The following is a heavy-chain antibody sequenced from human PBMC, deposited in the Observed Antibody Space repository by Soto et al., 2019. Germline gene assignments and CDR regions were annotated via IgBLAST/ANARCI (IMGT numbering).Heavy chain of an antibody. V-gene: IGHV1-69*06. CDR3: ATVSGYGLFYFDY. D-gene: IGHD3-22*01. CDR2: IIHIFGTA. CDR1: GDTFSSYA. J-gene: IGHJ4*02. Sequence: GASVKVSCTASGDTFSSYAISWVRQAPGQGLEWMGGIIHIFGTANYAQKFQGRVTITADKSTSTAYMELSSLRSEDTAVYYCATVSGYGLFYFDYWGQGTLVTVSS.